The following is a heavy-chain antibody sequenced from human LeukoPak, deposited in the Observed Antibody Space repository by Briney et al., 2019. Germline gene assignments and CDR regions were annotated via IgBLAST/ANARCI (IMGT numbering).Heavy chain of an antibody. CDR3: ARRRVVVVAATVPSLKRYWYFDL. CDR1: GGPFSGYY. Sequence: SETLSLTCAVYGGPFSGYYWSWIRQPPGKGLEWTGEINHSGSTNYNPSLKSRVTISVDTSKNQFSLKLSSVTAADTAVYYCARRRVVVVAATVPSLKRYWYFDLWGRGTLVTVSS. V-gene: IGHV4-34*01. CDR2: INHSGST. D-gene: IGHD2-15*01. J-gene: IGHJ2*01.